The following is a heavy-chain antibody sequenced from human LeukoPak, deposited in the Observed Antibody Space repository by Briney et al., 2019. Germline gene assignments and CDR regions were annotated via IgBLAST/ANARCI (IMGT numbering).Heavy chain of an antibody. CDR2: ISSSSSYI. Sequence: GGSLRLSCAASGFTFSSYSMNWVRQAPGKRLEWVSSISSSSSYIYYADSVKGRFTIARDNAKNSLYLQMNSLRAEDTAVYYCARDNLWFGELLPAYYFDYWGQGTLVTVSS. CDR3: ARDNLWFGELLPAYYFDY. J-gene: IGHJ4*02. V-gene: IGHV3-21*01. D-gene: IGHD3-10*01. CDR1: GFTFSSYS.